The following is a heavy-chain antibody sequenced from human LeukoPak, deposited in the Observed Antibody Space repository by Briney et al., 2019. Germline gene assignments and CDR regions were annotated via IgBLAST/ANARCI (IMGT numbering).Heavy chain of an antibody. V-gene: IGHV4-34*01. Sequence: PSETLSLTCAVYGGSFSGYYWSWIRQPPGKGLEWIGEINHSGSTNYNPSLKSRVTISVDTSKNQFSLKLSSATAADTAVYYCARDGHSDTSRALDYWGQGTLVTVSS. CDR3: ARDGHSDTSRALDY. CDR2: INHSGST. CDR1: GGSFSGYY. D-gene: IGHD5-12*01. J-gene: IGHJ4*02.